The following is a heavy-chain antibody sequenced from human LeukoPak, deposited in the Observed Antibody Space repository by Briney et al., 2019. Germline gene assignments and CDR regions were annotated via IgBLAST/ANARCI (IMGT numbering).Heavy chain of an antibody. J-gene: IGHJ6*02. V-gene: IGHV4-59*01. CDR3: ARDLGGGSTYYYYGMDV. CDR2: IYYSGST. CDR1: GGSISSCY. Sequence: PSETLSLTCTVSGGSISSCYWSWIRQPPGKGLEWIGYIYYSGSTNYNPSLKSRVTISVDTSKNQFSLKLSSVTAADTAVYYCARDLGGGSTYYYYGMDVWGQGTTVTVSS. D-gene: IGHD3-16*01.